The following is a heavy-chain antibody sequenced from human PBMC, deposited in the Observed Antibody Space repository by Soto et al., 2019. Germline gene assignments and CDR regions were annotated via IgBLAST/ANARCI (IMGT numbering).Heavy chain of an antibody. CDR3: ARELDPYYGGNSLSLDY. CDR2: IIPKFGTT. D-gene: IGHD4-17*01. Sequence: QVQLVQSGAEVKKPGSSVKVSCKASGGSFSTYGINWVRLAPGQGLEWMGGIIPKFGTTNYAQKFRGRVTITAAESTNTAYRELNYLRSEDTAVYFCARELDPYYGGNSLSLDYWGQGTLVTVSS. V-gene: IGHV1-69*13. CDR1: GGSFSTYG. J-gene: IGHJ4*02.